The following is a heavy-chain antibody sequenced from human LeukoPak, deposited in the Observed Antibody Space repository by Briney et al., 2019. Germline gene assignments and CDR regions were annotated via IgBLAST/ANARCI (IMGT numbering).Heavy chain of an antibody. CDR3: ARVAPQWLAPIDY. J-gene: IGHJ4*02. Sequence: ASVKVSCKASGYTFTNFEVNWVRQAAGQGLEWMGWMNPNSGNSGFAQKFQRRVTITSDNSISTAYMEVSGLTPDDTAVYFCARVAPQWLAPIDYWGQGTLVIVSS. CDR1: GYTFTNFE. D-gene: IGHD6-19*01. V-gene: IGHV1-8*03. CDR2: MNPNSGNS.